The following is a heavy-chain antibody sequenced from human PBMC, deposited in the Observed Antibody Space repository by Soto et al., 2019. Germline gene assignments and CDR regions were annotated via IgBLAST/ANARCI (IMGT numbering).Heavy chain of an antibody. Sequence: ETLSLTCTVSGGSISSYYWSWIRQPPGKGLEWIGYIYYSGSTNYNPSLKSRVTISVDTSKNQFSLKLSSVTAADTAVYYCARVWGGAFDIWRQLQMVTVSS. CDR3: ARVWGGAFDI. V-gene: IGHV4-59*01. J-gene: IGHJ3*02. D-gene: IGHD7-27*01. CDR1: GGSISSYY. CDR2: IYYSGST.